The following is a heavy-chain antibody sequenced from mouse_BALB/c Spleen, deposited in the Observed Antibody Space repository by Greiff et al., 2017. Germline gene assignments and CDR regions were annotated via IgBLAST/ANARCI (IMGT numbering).Heavy chain of an antibody. D-gene: IGHD2-3*01. CDR3: ARGNDGYSYYFDY. J-gene: IGHJ2*01. CDR1: GFTFSSYA. CDR2: ISSGGST. V-gene: IGHV5-6-5*01. Sequence: EVKLMESGGGLVKPGGSLKLSCAASGFTFSSYAMSWVRQTPEKRLEWVASISSGGSTYYPDSVKGRFTISRDNARYILYLQMSSLRSEDTAMYYCARGNDGYSYYFDYWGQGTTLTVSS.